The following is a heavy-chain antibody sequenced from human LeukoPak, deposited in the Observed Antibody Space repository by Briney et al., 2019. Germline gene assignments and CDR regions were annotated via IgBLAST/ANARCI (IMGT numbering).Heavy chain of an antibody. CDR2: IIPILGIA. D-gene: IGHD2-15*01. CDR3: ARGLCGGSCYSTYAFDI. Sequence: SVKVSCKASGGTFSSYAIIWVRQAPGQGLEWMGRIIPILGIANYAQKFQGRVTITADKSTSTAYMELSSLRSEDTAVYYCARGLCGGSCYSTYAFDIWGQGTMVTVSS. V-gene: IGHV1-69*04. CDR1: GGTFSSYA. J-gene: IGHJ3*02.